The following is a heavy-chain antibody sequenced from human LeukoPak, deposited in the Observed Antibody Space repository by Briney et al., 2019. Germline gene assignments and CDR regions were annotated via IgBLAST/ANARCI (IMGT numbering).Heavy chain of an antibody. CDR3: ASERWSHFDY. CDR1: GFTFSSYG. CDR2: ISYDGSNK. D-gene: IGHD4-23*01. Sequence: GGTLRLSCAASGFTFSSYGMHWVRQAPGKGLEWVAVISYDGSNKYYADSVKGRFTISRDNSKNTLYPQMNSLRAEGTAVYYCASERWSHFDYWGQGTLVTVSS. J-gene: IGHJ4*02. V-gene: IGHV3-30*03.